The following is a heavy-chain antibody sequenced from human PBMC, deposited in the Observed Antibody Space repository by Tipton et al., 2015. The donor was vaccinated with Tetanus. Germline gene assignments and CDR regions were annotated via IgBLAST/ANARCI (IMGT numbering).Heavy chain of an antibody. CDR1: GFTFSSYG. CDR2: ISSHGSTQ. CDR3: ARDAGYRRNYFDF. D-gene: IGHD2-2*02. J-gene: IGHJ4*02. Sequence: SLRLSCAASGFTFSSYGIHWVRQAPGKGLEWVAVISSHGSTQFYADSVKGRFTVSRDNFRNTLSLQMRGLGADDTAVYYCARDAGYRRNYFDFWGQGTQVTVSS. V-gene: IGHV3-30*03.